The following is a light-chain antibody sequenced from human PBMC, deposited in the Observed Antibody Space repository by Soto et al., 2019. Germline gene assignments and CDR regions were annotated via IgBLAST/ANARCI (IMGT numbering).Light chain of an antibody. CDR3: QQYYTTPRT. CDR2: WAS. CDR1: QSVLYSSNNKNY. V-gene: IGKV4-1*01. Sequence: DIVMTQSPDSLAVSLGERATMNCKSSQSVLYSSNNKNYLAWYQQKPGQPPNLLIYWASTRESGVPDRFSGSGSGTDFTLTISSLQAEDVAVYYCQQYYTTPRTFGQGTKVELK. J-gene: IGKJ1*01.